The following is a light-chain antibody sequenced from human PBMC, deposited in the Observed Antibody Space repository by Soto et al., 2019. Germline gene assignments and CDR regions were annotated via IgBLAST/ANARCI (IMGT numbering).Light chain of an antibody. V-gene: IGLV2-23*03. CDR3: CSYAGSSTFLV. Sequence: QSVLTHPASVSGSPGQSITISCTGTSSDVGSYNLVSWYQQHPGKAPKLMIYEGSKRPSGVSYRFSGSKSGNTASLTISGLQAEDEADYYCCSYAGSSTFLVFGTGTKVTVL. CDR1: SSDVGSYNL. CDR2: EGS. J-gene: IGLJ1*01.